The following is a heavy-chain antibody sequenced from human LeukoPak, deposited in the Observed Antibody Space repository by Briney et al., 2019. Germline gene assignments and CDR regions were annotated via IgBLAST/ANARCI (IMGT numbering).Heavy chain of an antibody. CDR1: GGSISSYY. D-gene: IGHD5/OR15-5a*01. CDR3: ARLRSTRRYYYGMDV. Sequence: PSETLSLTCTVSGGSISSYYWSWIRQPPGKGLEWIGYIYYSGSTNYNPSLKSRVTISVDTSKNQLSLKLSSVTAADTAVYYCARLRSTRRYYYGMDVWGQGTTVTVSS. CDR2: IYYSGST. V-gene: IGHV4-59*08. J-gene: IGHJ6*02.